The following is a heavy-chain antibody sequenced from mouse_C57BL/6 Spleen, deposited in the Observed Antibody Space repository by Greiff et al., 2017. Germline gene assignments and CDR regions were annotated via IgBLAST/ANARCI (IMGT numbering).Heavy chain of an antibody. CDR3: ARGGDSSGHFDY. Sequence: QVQLQQPGAELVKPGASVKMSCKASGYTFTSYWITWVKQRPGQGLEWIGDIYPGSGSTNYNVKFKSKATLTVDTSSSTAYMQLSSLTSEDSAVYYGARGGDSSGHFDYWGQGTTLTVSS. J-gene: IGHJ2*01. V-gene: IGHV1-55*01. CDR2: IYPGSGST. D-gene: IGHD3-2*02. CDR1: GYTFTSYW.